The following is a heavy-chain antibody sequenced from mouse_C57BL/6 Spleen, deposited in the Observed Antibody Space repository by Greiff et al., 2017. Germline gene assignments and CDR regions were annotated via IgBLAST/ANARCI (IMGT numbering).Heavy chain of an antibody. V-gene: IGHV7-3*01. D-gene: IGHD1-1*01. CDR1: GFTFTDYY. Sequence: DVKLVEPGGGLVQPGGSLSLSCAASGFTFTDYYMSWVRQPPGKALEWLGFIRNNANGYTTEYNASVKGRFTISRDNSQSILYLQMNALRAEDSATYYCAREGTTVVDWYFDVWGTGTTVTVSS. CDR2: IRNNANGYTT. CDR3: AREGTTVVDWYFDV. J-gene: IGHJ1*03.